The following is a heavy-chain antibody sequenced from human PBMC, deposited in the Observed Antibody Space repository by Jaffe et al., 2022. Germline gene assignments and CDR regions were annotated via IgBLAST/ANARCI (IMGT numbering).Heavy chain of an antibody. Sequence: EVQLVESGGGLVQPGGSLRLSCAASGFTVSSNYMSWVRQAPGKGLEWVSVIYSGGSTYYADSVKGRFTISRDNSKNTLYLQMNSLRAEDTAVYYCARAPFNYYGSGSPRRAFDYWGQGTLVTVSS. V-gene: IGHV3-66*02. CDR1: GFTVSSNY. CDR2: IYSGGST. J-gene: IGHJ4*02. CDR3: ARAPFNYYGSGSPRRAFDY. D-gene: IGHD3-10*01.